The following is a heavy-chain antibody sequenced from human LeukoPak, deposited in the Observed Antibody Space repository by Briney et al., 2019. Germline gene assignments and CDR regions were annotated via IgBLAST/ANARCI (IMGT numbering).Heavy chain of an antibody. J-gene: IGHJ4*02. D-gene: IGHD1-7*01. CDR2: INTDGSST. CDR3: ARGGTGSFDY. CDR1: GFPFSAYW. V-gene: IGHV3-74*01. Sequence: PGGSLRLSCAASGFPFSAYWMFWVRQVPGKGLVWVSRINTDGSSTKYADSVKGRFTISRDSPNNTLYLQMNSLRAEDTAVYYCARGGTGSFDYWGQGTLVTVSS.